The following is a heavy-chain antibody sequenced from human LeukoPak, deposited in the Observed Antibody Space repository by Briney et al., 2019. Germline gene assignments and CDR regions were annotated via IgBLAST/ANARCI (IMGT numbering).Heavy chain of an antibody. D-gene: IGHD3-3*01. CDR2: IKQDGSAQ. J-gene: IGHJ4*02. CDR3: ARGQDYDFWSGYYSKFDY. V-gene: IGHV3-7*01. Sequence: PGGSLRLSCAVSGFTFSKYWMNWVRQAPGKGLEWVANIKQDGSAQNYVDSVKGRFTISRDNAGNSLYLQMNSLRAEDTAVYYCARGQDYDFWSGYYSKFDYWGQGTLVTVSS. CDR1: GFTFSKYW.